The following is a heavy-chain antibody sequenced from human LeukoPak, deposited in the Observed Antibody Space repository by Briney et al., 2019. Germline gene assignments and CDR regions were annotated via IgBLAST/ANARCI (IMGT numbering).Heavy chain of an antibody. V-gene: IGHV4-39*07. CDR1: GGSISSSSYY. CDR2: IYYSGST. Sequence: SETLSLTCTVSGGSISSSSYYWGWIRQPPGKGLEWIGSIYYSGSTYYNPSLKSRVTISVDTSKNQFSLKLSSVTAADTAVYYCASFSYYDILTGYPPFDYWGQGTLVTVSS. CDR3: ASFSYYDILTGYPPFDY. D-gene: IGHD3-9*01. J-gene: IGHJ4*02.